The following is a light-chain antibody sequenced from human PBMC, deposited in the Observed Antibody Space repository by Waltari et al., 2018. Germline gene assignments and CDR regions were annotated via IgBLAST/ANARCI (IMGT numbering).Light chain of an antibody. CDR1: QTVLHSSSNKNY. CDR3: QQYLSSPPT. Sequence: EIVLTQSPDSLAVALGERATLHCKSRQTVLHSSSNKNYLAWYQQKPGHPPKLLIYWASTRESGVPDRFSGSGSGTDFTLTITSLQTEDAAVYHCQQYLSSPPTFGGGTKVEIK. CDR2: WAS. V-gene: IGKV4-1*01. J-gene: IGKJ4*01.